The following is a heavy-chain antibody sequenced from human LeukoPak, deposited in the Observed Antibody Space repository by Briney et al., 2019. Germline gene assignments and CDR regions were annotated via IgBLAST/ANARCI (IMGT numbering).Heavy chain of an antibody. D-gene: IGHD3-3*01. CDR1: GFTFSSYS. J-gene: IGHJ4*02. Sequence: KPGGSLRLSCAASGFTFSSYSMNWVRQAPGKGLEWVSSISSSSSYIYYADSMKGRFTISRDDAKNSLYLQMNSLRAEDTAVYYCASRPGGAYYDFWSGYLDYWGQGIQVTVSS. CDR3: ASRPGGAYYDFWSGYLDY. CDR2: ISSSSSYI. V-gene: IGHV3-21*01.